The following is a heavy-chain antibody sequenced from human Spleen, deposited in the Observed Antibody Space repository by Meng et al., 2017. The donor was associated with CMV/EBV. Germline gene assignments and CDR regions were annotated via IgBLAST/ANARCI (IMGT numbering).Heavy chain of an antibody. J-gene: IGHJ4*02. D-gene: IGHD3-22*01. Sequence: GLKWVAVIWPHRCHESHITLVKGRFTVSRDNAKSSLYLQMNSLRAEDTAVYFCARDRDSSAYGGYFDYWGQGTLVTVSS. CDR2: IWPHRCHE. V-gene: IGHV3-33*01. CDR3: ARDRDSSAYGGYFDY.